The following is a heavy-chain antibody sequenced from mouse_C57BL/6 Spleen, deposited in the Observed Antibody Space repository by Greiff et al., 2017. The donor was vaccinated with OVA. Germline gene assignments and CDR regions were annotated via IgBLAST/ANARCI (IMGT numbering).Heavy chain of an antibody. Sequence: VQLQQSGAELVMPGASVKLSCKASGYTFTSYWMHWVKQRPGQGLEWIGEIDPSDSYTNYNQKFKGKSTLTVDKSSSTAYLQLSSLTTKDAAVYYCARRVITTVVYWYFDVWGTGTTVTVSS. CDR1: GYTFTSYW. V-gene: IGHV1-69*01. D-gene: IGHD1-1*01. J-gene: IGHJ1*03. CDR2: IDPSDSYT. CDR3: ARRVITTVVYWYFDV.